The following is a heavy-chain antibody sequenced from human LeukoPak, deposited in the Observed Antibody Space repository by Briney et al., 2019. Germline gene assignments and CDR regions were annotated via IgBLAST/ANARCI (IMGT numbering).Heavy chain of an antibody. D-gene: IGHD3-3*01. CDR3: ARGEARGFWSGYLLNWFDP. V-gene: IGHV1-46*01. Sequence: ASVKVSCKAPGYTFTSYYMHWVRQAPGQGLEWMGIINPSGGSTSYAQKFQGRVTMTRDTSTSTVYMELSSLRSEDTAAYYCARGEARGFWSGYLLNWFDPWGQGTLVTVSS. CDR2: INPSGGST. CDR1: GYTFTSYY. J-gene: IGHJ5*02.